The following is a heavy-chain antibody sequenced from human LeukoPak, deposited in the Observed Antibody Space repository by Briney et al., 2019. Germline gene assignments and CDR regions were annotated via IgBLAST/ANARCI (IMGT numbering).Heavy chain of an antibody. Sequence: GASVKVSCKASGYTFTSYDINWGRQGTRQGLGWMGWMNPNSGNTGYAQKFQGRVSMTRDTSISKAYMELRSLMSEDAAGYYCCSGPVEAVFGVSTEDWGQGTTVTVSS. CDR1: GYTFTSYD. CDR3: CSGPVEAVFGVSTED. D-gene: IGHD3-10*02. J-gene: IGHJ6*02. V-gene: IGHV1-8*01. CDR2: MNPNSGNT.